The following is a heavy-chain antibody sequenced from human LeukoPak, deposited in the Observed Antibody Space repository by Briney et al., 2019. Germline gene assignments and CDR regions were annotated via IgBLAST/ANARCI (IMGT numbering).Heavy chain of an antibody. V-gene: IGHV3-23*01. Sequence: PGGSLRLSCAASGFTFTTNAMSWVRQAPGKGLEWVSAISGSGGGTYYADSVKGRFTISRDNSKNTLYLQMNSLRAEDTAVYYCAKDRPPYCGGDCYYFDYWGQGTLVTVSS. CDR2: ISGSGGGT. CDR1: GFTFTTNA. D-gene: IGHD2-21*02. CDR3: AKDRPPYCGGDCYYFDY. J-gene: IGHJ4*02.